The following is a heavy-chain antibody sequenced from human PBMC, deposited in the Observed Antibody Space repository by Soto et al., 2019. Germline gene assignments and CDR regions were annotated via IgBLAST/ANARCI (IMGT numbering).Heavy chain of an antibody. CDR2: VGVSGATT. D-gene: IGHD3-10*01. CDR3: AKFRAGLGSQTDS. CDR1: GFTFSIYA. Sequence: EVQLLESGGNLVQPGGSLRLSCAASGFTFSIYAMSWVRQAPGKGLEWVSTVGVSGATTYYTDSVKGRFTISRDNSNNTLFLQMHSLRAEDTAIYYCAKFRAGLGSQTDSWGQGTLVTVSS. V-gene: IGHV3-23*01. J-gene: IGHJ4*02.